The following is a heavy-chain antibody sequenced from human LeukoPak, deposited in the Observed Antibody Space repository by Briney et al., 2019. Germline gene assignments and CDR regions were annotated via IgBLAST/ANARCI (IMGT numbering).Heavy chain of an antibody. Sequence: GGSLRLSCAASGFTFSSYWMHWVRQAPGKGLVWVSRINSDGSSTSYADSVKGRFTISRDSSKNTVYLQLNSLRAEDTAAYYCAKGHRLCTRGNCNSQVDYWGHGTLVIVSS. CDR1: GFTFSSYW. J-gene: IGHJ4*01. V-gene: IGHV3-74*01. D-gene: IGHD2-15*01. CDR2: INSDGSST. CDR3: AKGHRLCTRGNCNSQVDY.